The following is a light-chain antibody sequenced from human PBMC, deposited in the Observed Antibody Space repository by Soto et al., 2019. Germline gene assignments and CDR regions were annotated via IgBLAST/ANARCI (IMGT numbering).Light chain of an antibody. V-gene: IGKV3D-20*02. J-gene: IGKJ1*01. CDR2: GAS. Sequence: IGLTQSPSTLSLSTGERATLSCRASQSVSSSYLAWYQQKPGQAPRLLIYGASSRATGIPDRFSGSGSGTEFTLTICSLRSEDFTVYYCQQYNNWWTFGQGTKVDIK. CDR3: QQYNNWWT. CDR1: QSVSSSY.